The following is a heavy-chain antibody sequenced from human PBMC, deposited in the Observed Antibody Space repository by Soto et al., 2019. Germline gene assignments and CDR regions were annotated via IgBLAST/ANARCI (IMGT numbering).Heavy chain of an antibody. CDR2: INPKSGGK. Sequence: ASVKVSCKASGYTFTDYYMHWVRQAPGQGLEWMGWINPKSGGKNYAQKFQGRVTMTRDTSISTAYMELSRLTSDDTAVFYCARARELIITIFGYGMDVWGQGTTVTVSS. V-gene: IGHV1-2*02. J-gene: IGHJ6*02. CDR3: ARARELIITIFGYGMDV. CDR1: GYTFTDYY. D-gene: IGHD3-3*01.